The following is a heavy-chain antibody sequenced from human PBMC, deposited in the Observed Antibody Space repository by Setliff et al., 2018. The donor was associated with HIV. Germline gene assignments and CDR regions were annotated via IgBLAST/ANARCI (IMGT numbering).Heavy chain of an antibody. CDR2: ISYTGST. J-gene: IGHJ4*02. CDR3: ARQTWEYYDTLTGYYRSPKNFDS. CDR1: GGSINRSNYY. D-gene: IGHD3-9*01. Sequence: PSETLSLTCTVPGGSINRSNYYWGWIRQPPGKGLEWIGTISYTGSTYYDPSLTSRVTISLDTSKNQFFLKLSSVTAPDTAIYYCARQTWEYYDTLTGYYRSPKNFDSWGQGTLVTVSS. V-gene: IGHV4-39*01.